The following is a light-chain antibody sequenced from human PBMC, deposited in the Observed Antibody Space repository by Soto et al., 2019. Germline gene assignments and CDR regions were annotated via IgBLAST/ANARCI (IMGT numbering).Light chain of an antibody. CDR3: VSFTTSRSYV. V-gene: IGLV2-14*03. J-gene: IGLJ1*01. CDR1: SSDVGAYIF. Sequence: QSALTQPASVSGSPGQSITISCTGTSSDVGAYIFVSGYQQHPGKAPKLMIYDIINRPSGVSNRFSGSKSGNTASLTISGLQAEDEADYYCVSFTTSRSYVFGTGTKVTVL. CDR2: DII.